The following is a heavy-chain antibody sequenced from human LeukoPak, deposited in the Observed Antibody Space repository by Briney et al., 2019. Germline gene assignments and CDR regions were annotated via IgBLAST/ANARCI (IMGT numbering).Heavy chain of an antibody. V-gene: IGHV3-66*01. CDR2: IYSGGST. Sequence: GGSLRLSCAASGFTFSSYSMNWVRQAPGKGLEWVSVIYSGGSTYYADSVKGRFTISRDNSKNTLYLQMNSLRAEDTAVYYCARNSIVGAADYWGQGTLVTVSS. CDR3: ARNSIVGAADY. J-gene: IGHJ4*02. D-gene: IGHD1-26*01. CDR1: GFTFSSYS.